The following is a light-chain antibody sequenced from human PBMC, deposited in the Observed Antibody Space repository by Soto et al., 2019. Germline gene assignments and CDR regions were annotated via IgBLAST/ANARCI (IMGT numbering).Light chain of an antibody. CDR3: QQYGTYPCT. J-gene: IGKJ1*01. CDR2: EAS. CDR1: QRMSAW. V-gene: IGKV1-5*01. Sequence: DIQMTQSPTTLSASVGDRVIITCRASQRMSAWLAWYQQKPGKAPKLLIYEASSLENGIPSRFSGSGSGTEFPLTISSMPPYDFATSYCQQYGTYPCTFGQGTKVDIK.